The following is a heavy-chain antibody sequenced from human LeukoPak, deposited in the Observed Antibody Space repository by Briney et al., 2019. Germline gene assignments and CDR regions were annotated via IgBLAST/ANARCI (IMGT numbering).Heavy chain of an antibody. V-gene: IGHV3-21*01. CDR3: ARAYCSSTRCSYYFDS. D-gene: IGHD2-2*01. Sequence: GGSLRLSCAASGFTFSTYSMNWVRQAPGKGLEWVSSISSSSSYIYYADSVKGRFTISRDNAKNSLYLQMNSLRAEDTAVYYCARAYCSSTRCSYYFDSWGQGTLVTVSS. CDR2: ISSSSSYI. J-gene: IGHJ4*02. CDR1: GFTFSTYS.